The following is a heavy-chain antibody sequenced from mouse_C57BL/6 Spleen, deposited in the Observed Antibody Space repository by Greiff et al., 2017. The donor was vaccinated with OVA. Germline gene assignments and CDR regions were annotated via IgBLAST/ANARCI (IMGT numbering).Heavy chain of an antibody. CDR1: GFTFRDYY. J-gene: IGHJ4*01. Sequence: EVKLVESGGGLVQPGGSLKLSCAASGFTFRDYYMYWVRPTPEKRLEWVAYLSNGGGSTYYPDTVKGRFTISRDNAKNTLYLQMSRLKSEDTAMYYCARREDLDYWGQGTSVTVSS. CDR2: LSNGGGST. V-gene: IGHV5-12*01. CDR3: ARREDLDY.